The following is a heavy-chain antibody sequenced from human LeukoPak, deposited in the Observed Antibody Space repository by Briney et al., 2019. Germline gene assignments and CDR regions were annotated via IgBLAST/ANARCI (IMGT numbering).Heavy chain of an antibody. J-gene: IGHJ4*02. CDR3: ARSRISSFDY. CDR1: GGSISSYY. D-gene: IGHD3-3*02. Sequence: SETLSLTCTVSGGSISSYYWSWIRQPPGKGLEWIGSIYHSGSTYYNPSLKSRVTISVDTSKNQFSLKLSSVTAADTAVYYCARSRISSFDYWGQGTLVTVSS. V-gene: IGHV4-59*04. CDR2: IYHSGST.